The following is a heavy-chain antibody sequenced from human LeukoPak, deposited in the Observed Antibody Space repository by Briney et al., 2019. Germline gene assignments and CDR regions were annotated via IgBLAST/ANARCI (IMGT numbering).Heavy chain of an antibody. V-gene: IGHV3-23*01. CDR1: GFTLSHYA. CDR2: ISGSDGNT. CDR3: AKDSSVPYGITD. Sequence: HPGGSLRLSCAASGFTLSHYAMHWVRQAPGKGLEWVSAISGSDGNTFYADSVKGRFTISRDNSKNTLSLQMNSLRAEDTALYYCAKDSSVPYGITDWGQGTLVTVSS. D-gene: IGHD4-17*01. J-gene: IGHJ4*02.